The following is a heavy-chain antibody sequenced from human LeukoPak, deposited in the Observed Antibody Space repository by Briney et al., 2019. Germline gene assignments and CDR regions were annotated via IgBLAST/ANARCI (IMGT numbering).Heavy chain of an antibody. CDR3: ARLSLAGTFYFFDY. CDR2: INYSGST. D-gene: IGHD6-19*01. V-gene: IGHV4-59*08. J-gene: IGHJ4*02. CDR1: GGSISSGC. Sequence: SETLSLTCIVSGGSISSGCWSWIRQPPEKGLEWIGYINYSGSTNYNPSLKSRVTISVDTSKNQFSLKLISVTAADTAVYYCARLSLAGTFYFFDYCVGGGLVTVSS.